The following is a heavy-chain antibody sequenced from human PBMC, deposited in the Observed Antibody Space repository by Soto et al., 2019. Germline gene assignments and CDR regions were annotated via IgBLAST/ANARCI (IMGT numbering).Heavy chain of an antibody. Sequence: SETLSLTCTVSGGSISSYYWSWIRQPPGKGLEWIGYIYYSGSTNYNPSLKSRVTISVDTSKNQFSLKLSSVTAADTAVYYCARDLGLAWRSYEYFGMYVWVQATPVTVS. D-gene: IGHD3-9*01. V-gene: IGHV4-59*01. CDR3: ARDLGLAWRSYEYFGMYV. CDR2: IYYSGST. J-gene: IGHJ6*02. CDR1: GGSISSYY.